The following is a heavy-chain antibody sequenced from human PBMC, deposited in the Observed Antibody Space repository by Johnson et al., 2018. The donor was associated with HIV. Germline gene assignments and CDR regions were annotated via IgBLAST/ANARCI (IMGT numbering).Heavy chain of an antibody. V-gene: IGHV3-30*03. D-gene: IGHD6-19*01. Sequence: QVQLVESGGGVVQPGRSLRLSCAASGFTFSNYAMHWVRQAPGKGLEWVAVISYDGSDKYYADSVKGRFTISRDNSKNTLYLQMNSLRAEDTAVYYCARERSGWYGDAFDIWGQGTMVTVSS. CDR2: ISYDGSDK. CDR1: GFTFSNYA. CDR3: ARERSGWYGDAFDI. J-gene: IGHJ3*02.